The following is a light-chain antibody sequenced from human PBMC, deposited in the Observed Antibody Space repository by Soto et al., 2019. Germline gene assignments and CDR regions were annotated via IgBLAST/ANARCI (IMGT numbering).Light chain of an antibody. CDR3: QTWGTGIRVV. CDR2: LNSDGSH. CDR1: SGHSSYA. Sequence: QLVLTQSPSASASLGASVKLTCTLSSGHSSYAIAWHQQQPEKGPRYLMKLNSDGSHTKGDGIPDRFSGSSSGAESYLTISSLQSEDEADYYCQTWGTGIRVVFGGGTKLTVL. V-gene: IGLV4-69*01. J-gene: IGLJ2*01.